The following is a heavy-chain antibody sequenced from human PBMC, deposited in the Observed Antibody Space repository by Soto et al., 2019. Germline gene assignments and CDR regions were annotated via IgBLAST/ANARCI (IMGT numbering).Heavy chain of an antibody. CDR3: ARVGEGYCSGGSCYWGYFDY. V-gene: IGHV4-59*01. J-gene: IGHJ4*02. CDR2: IYYSGNT. CDR1: GGSISSYY. D-gene: IGHD2-15*01. Sequence: SETLSLTCTVSGGSISSYYWSWIRQPPGKGLEWIGYIYYSGNTNYNPSLKSRVTISVDTSKNQFSLKLSSVTAADTAVYYCARVGEGYCSGGSCYWGYFDYWGQGTLVTVSS.